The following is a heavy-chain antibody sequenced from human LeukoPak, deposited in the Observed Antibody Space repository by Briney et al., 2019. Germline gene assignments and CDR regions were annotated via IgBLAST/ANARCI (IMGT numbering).Heavy chain of an antibody. CDR1: GFTVSSNY. CDR3: ARAGSGSLDY. CDR2: IYSGGST. V-gene: IGHV3-53*01. Sequence: GGSLRLSCAASGFTVSSNYMSWVRQAAGKGLEWVSVIYSGGSTYYADSVKGRFTISRDNSKNTLYLQMNSLRAEDTAVHYCARAGSGSLDYWGQGTLVTVSS. D-gene: IGHD3-10*01. J-gene: IGHJ4*02.